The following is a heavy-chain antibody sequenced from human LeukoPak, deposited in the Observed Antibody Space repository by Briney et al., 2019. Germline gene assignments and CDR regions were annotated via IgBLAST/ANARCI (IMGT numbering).Heavy chain of an antibody. D-gene: IGHD3-16*01. CDR1: GFTFSNYG. CDR2: ISDSGAGT. CDR3: TTDGYDYVWGTFDY. J-gene: IGHJ4*02. Sequence: GGSLRLSCAASGFTFSNYGMSWVRQAPGKGLEWVSAISDSGAGTYYADSVKGRFTISRDNSKNTLYLQMNSLRAEDTAVYYCTTDGYDYVWGTFDYWGQGTLVTVSS. V-gene: IGHV3-23*01.